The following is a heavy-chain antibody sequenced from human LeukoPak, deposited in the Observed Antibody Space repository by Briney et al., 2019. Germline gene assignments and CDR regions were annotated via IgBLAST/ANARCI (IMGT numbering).Heavy chain of an antibody. CDR3: ARAPKGYFDY. CDR2: IYYSGST. CDR1: GFTFSDYY. V-gene: IGHV4-59*01. J-gene: IGHJ4*02. Sequence: LRLSCAASGFTFSDYYMSWIRQAPGKGLEWIGYIYYSGSTNYNPSLKSRVTISVDTSKNQFSLKLSSVTAADTAVYYCARAPKGYFDYWGQGTLVTVSS.